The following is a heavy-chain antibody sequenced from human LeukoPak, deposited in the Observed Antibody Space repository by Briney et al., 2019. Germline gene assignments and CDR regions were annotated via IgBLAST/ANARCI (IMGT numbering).Heavy chain of an antibody. CDR3: ARAGVGARFEDY. CDR1: GFTFSSHA. V-gene: IGHV3-23*01. J-gene: IGHJ4*02. CDR2: ISGHGDTT. Sequence: PGGSLRLSCAASGFTFSSHAMIWVRQAPGKGLEWVSTISGHGDTTYDADSVKGRFTISRDNAKNSLYLQMNSLRDEDTAVYYCARAGVGARFEDYWGQGTLVTVSS. D-gene: IGHD1-26*01.